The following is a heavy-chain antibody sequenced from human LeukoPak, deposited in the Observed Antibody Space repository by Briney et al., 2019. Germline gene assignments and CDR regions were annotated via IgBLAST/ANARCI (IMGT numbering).Heavy chain of an antibody. CDR3: ARDHSSSSEDY. V-gene: IGHV4-61*02. CDR2: FYTSGNT. Sequence: SQTLSLTCTVSGGSISSAGYYWSWIRQPAGKGLEWIGRFYTSGNTNYNPSLKSRVTISVDTSKNQFSLKLSSVTAADTAVYYCARDHSSSSEDYWGQGTLVTVSS. D-gene: IGHD6-13*01. CDR1: GGSISSAGYY. J-gene: IGHJ4*02.